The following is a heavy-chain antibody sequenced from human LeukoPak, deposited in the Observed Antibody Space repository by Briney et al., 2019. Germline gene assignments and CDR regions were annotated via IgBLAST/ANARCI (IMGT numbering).Heavy chain of an antibody. CDR1: GGHISSGGYY. CDR3: ARVMGSQQQLVDY. D-gene: IGHD6-13*01. V-gene: IGHV4-31*03. J-gene: IGHJ4*02. CDR2: IYYSGST. Sequence: SETLSLTCTVSGGHISSGGYYWSWIRQHPGKGLEWIGYIYYSGSTYYNPSLKSRVTISVDTSKNQFSLKLSSVTAADTAVYYCARVMGSQQQLVDYWGQGTLVTVSS.